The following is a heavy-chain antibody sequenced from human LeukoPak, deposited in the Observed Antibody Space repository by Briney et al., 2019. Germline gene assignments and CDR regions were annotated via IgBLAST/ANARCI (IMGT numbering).Heavy chain of an antibody. J-gene: IGHJ4*02. D-gene: IGHD6-19*01. CDR2: INPSGGST. Sequence: ASVKVSCKASGYTFTSYYMHWVRQAPGQGLEWMGIINPSGGSTSYAQKFQGRVTMTRDTSTSTVYMELSSLRSEDTAVYYCARGESSGWYPTQFDYWGQGTLVTVSS. CDR3: ARGESSGWYPTQFDY. CDR1: GYTFTSYY. V-gene: IGHV1-46*01.